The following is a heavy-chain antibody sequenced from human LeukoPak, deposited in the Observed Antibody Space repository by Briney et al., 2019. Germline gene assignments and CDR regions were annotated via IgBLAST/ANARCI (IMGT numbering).Heavy chain of an antibody. D-gene: IGHD3-22*01. CDR1: GFTFSTYW. CDR3: ARCPYDSTGYYSVPSHLDY. CDR2: IKQDGSAK. V-gene: IGHV3-7*01. Sequence: PGGSLRPSCAPSGFTFSTYWMTWVRQAPGKGLEWVANIKQDGSAKYYVDSLRGRFSISRDNVKNSLFLQMNSLSAEDTAVYYCARCPYDSTGYYSVPSHLDYWGQGTLVTVSS. J-gene: IGHJ4*02.